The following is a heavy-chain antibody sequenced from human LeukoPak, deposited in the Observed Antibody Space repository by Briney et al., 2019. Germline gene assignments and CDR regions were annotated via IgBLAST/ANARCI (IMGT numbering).Heavy chain of an antibody. J-gene: IGHJ4*02. D-gene: IGHD3-9*01. CDR3: ARGDRLPGYSAPVGDY. CDR2: INPSGGIT. V-gene: IGHV1-46*01. CDR1: GYTFTSYY. Sequence: ASVTVSCKASGYTFTSYYMYWVRQAPGQGLEWLGIINPSGGITTYAQKFQGRVTVTMDTSTSTVYMELSSLRSEDTAVYYCARGDRLPGYSAPVGDYWGQGTLVTVSS.